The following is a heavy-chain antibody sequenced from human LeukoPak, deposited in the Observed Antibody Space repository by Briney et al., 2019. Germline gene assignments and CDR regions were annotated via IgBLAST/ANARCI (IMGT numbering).Heavy chain of an antibody. D-gene: IGHD6-13*01. CDR2: ISSSSSYI. CDR1: GFTFSSYS. CDR3: ARDEGIAAAAFDY. Sequence: QPGGSLRLSCAASGFTFSSYSMNWVRQAPGKGLEWVSSISSSSSYIYYADSVKGRFTISRDNAKNSLYLQMNSLRAEDTAVYYCARDEGIAAAAFDYWGQGTLVTVSS. V-gene: IGHV3-21*01. J-gene: IGHJ4*02.